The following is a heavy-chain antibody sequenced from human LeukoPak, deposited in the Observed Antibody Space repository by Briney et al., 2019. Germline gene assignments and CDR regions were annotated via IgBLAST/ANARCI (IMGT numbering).Heavy chain of an antibody. CDR2: INHSGST. CDR3: ARVTRADYYDSSGYYDY. CDR1: GGSFSGYY. J-gene: IGHJ4*02. V-gene: IGHV4-34*01. D-gene: IGHD3-22*01. Sequence: SETLSLTCAVYGGSFSGYYWSWIRQPPGKGLEWIGEINHSGSTNYNPSLKSRVTISVDTSKNQFSLKLSSVTAADTAVYYCARVTRADYYDSSGYYDYRGQGTLVTVSS.